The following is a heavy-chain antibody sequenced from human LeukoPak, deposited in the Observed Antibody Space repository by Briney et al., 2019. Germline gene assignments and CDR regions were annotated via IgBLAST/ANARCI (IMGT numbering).Heavy chain of an antibody. V-gene: IGHV3-7*01. CDR1: RFTFSSNW. D-gene: IGHD5-12*01. Sequence: GGSLRLSCAASRFTFSSNWMSWVRQAPGKGLEWVANIKQDGSEKYYVDSVKGRFTISRDNSKNTLYLQMNSLRAEDTAVYYCARANTYDSNYYYGMDVWGQGTTVTVSS. CDR3: ARANTYDSNYYYGMDV. J-gene: IGHJ6*02. CDR2: IKQDGSEK.